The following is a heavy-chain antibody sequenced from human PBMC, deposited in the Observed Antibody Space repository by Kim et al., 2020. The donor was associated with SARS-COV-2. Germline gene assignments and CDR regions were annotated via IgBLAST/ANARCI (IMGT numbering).Heavy chain of an antibody. V-gene: IGHV3-48*01. CDR2: ISSRSRNI. J-gene: IGHJ4*02. CDR3: AMGGITITDPFDS. D-gene: IGHD3-10*01. CDR1: GFTFSDYS. Sequence: GGSLRLSCAASGFTFSDYSMNWVRQAPGKGLEWVSYISSRSRNIYNADPVKGRFTISRDNAENSLYLQMSGLRPEDTAVYYCAMGGITITDPFDSWGQGTLVVVSS.